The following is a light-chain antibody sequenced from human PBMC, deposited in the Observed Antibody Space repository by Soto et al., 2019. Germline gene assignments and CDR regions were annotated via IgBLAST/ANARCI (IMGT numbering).Light chain of an antibody. Sequence: EIVLTQSPGTLSLSPGEGATLSCRASQSVASSYFAWYQHKPGQAPRLLIYGASNRATGIPDRFSGSVSGTDFTLTISRLEPEDFAVYYCQQYGSSSYTFGQGTKLEIK. CDR3: QQYGSSSYT. CDR1: QSVASSY. CDR2: GAS. J-gene: IGKJ2*01. V-gene: IGKV3-20*01.